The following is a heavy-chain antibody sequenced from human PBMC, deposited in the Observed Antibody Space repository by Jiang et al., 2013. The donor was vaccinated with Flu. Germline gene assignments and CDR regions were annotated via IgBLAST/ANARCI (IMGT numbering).Heavy chain of an antibody. CDR1: GYTFTSYY. Sequence: SGAEVKKPGASVKVSCKASGYTFTSYYMHWVRQAPGQGLEWMGIINPSGGSTSYAQKFQGRVTMTRDTSTSTVYMELSSLRSEDTAVYYCARAGAHYYDILTGPKGAFDIWGQGTMVTVSS. CDR3: ARAGAHYYDILTGPKGAFDI. V-gene: IGHV1-46*03. J-gene: IGHJ3*02. CDR2: INPSGGST. D-gene: IGHD3-9*01.